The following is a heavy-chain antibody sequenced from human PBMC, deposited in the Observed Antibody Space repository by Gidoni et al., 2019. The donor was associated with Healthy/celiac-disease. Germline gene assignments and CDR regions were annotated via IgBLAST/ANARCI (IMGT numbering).Heavy chain of an antibody. V-gene: IGHV3-48*01. Sequence: EVQLVESGGGLVQPGGSLRLSCAASGFTFSSYSMNWVRQAPGKGLEWVSYISSSSSTIYYADSVKGLFTISRDNAKNSLYLQMNSLRAEDTAVYYCARDRAAAAGHYYYGMDVWGQGTTVTVSS. J-gene: IGHJ6*02. CDR1: GFTFSSYS. CDR3: ARDRAAAAGHYYYGMDV. D-gene: IGHD6-13*01. CDR2: ISSSSSTI.